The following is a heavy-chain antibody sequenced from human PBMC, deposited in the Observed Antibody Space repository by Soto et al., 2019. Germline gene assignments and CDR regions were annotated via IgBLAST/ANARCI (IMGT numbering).Heavy chain of an antibody. CDR2: IYYSGST. J-gene: IGHJ5*02. Sequence: QVQLQESGPGLVKPSETLSLTCTVSGGSISSYYWSWIRQPPGKGLEWIGYIYYSGSTNYNPSLKSQVTISVDTSKNQFSLKLSSVTAADTAVYYCARERRNDFWSGYVNRFDPWGQGTLVTVSS. CDR3: ARERRNDFWSGYVNRFDP. V-gene: IGHV4-59*01. D-gene: IGHD3-3*01. CDR1: GGSISSYY.